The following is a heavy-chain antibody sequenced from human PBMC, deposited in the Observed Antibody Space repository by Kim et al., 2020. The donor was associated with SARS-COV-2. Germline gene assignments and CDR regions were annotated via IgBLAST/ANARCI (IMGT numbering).Heavy chain of an antibody. J-gene: IGHJ4*02. CDR3: ARVLSIYYGDYGSGDY. Sequence: GGSLRLSCAASGFTFSSYSMNWVRQAPGKGLEWVSYISSSSSTIYYADSVKGPFTISSDNAKNSLYLQMNSLRAEDTAVYYCARVLSIYYGDYGSGDYWGQGTLVTVSS. CDR1: GFTFSSYS. V-gene: IGHV3-48*04. CDR2: ISSSSSTI. D-gene: IGHD4-17*01.